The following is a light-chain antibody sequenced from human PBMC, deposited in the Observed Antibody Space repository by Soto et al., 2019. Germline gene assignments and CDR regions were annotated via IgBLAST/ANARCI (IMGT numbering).Light chain of an antibody. CDR2: DAS. CDR1: QSVSSSY. V-gene: IGKV3D-20*02. Sequence: EIVLTQSPGTLSLSPGERATLSCMASQSVSSSYLAWYQQKPGQAPRLLIYDASNRATGIPAGFSGTGSGTDFTLTINNLEPEDFAVYYCQVRTNWSIAFGRGTRLENK. CDR3: QVRTNWSIA. J-gene: IGKJ5*01.